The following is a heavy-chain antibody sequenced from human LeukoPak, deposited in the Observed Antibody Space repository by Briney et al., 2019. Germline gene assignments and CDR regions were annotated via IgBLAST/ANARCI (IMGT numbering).Heavy chain of an antibody. CDR1: GFSFTGNG. D-gene: IGHD2-8*02. V-gene: IGHV3-30*18. Sequence: GGSLRLSCVASGFSFTGNGMHWVRQAPGKGLEWVAVISYDGRSQYYVDSVKGRFTVTRDDSRKTLYLQMNSLRADDTAVYYCAKDRSFTWSFDYWGQGTLVTVSS. CDR2: ISYDGRSQ. J-gene: IGHJ4*02. CDR3: AKDRSFTWSFDY.